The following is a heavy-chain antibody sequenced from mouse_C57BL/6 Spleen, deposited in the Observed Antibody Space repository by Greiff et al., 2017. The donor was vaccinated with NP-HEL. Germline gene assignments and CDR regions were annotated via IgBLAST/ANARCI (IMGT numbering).Heavy chain of an antibody. D-gene: IGHD2-4*01. V-gene: IGHV1-50*01. CDR2: IDPSDSYT. Sequence: VQLQQPGAELVKPGASVKLSCKASGYTFTSYWMQWVKQRPGQGLEWIGEIDPSDSYTNYNQKFKGKATLTVDTSSSTAYMQLSSLTSEDSAVYYCARRDYLYYFDYWGQGTTLTVSS. CDR3: ARRDYLYYFDY. J-gene: IGHJ2*01. CDR1: GYTFTSYW.